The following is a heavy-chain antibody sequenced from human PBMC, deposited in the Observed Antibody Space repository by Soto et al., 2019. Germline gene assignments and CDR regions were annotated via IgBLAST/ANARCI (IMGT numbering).Heavy chain of an antibody. Sequence: GGSLRLSCAASGFTFSSYAMSWVRQAPGKGLEWVSAISGSGGSTYYADSVKGRFTISRDNSKNTLYLQMNSLRAEDTAVYYCAKGPYYDSTTPWPYFDYWGQGTLVTVSS. J-gene: IGHJ4*02. V-gene: IGHV3-23*01. D-gene: IGHD3-22*01. CDR1: GFTFSSYA. CDR3: AKGPYYDSTTPWPYFDY. CDR2: ISGSGGST.